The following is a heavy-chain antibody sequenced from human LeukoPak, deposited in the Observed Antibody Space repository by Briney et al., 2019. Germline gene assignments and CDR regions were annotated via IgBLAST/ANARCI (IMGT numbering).Heavy chain of an antibody. CDR1: GYTFTGYY. CDR2: FDPEDGET. CDR3: VTGDANY. J-gene: IGHJ4*02. D-gene: IGHD7-27*01. V-gene: IGHV1-24*01. Sequence: GASVKVSCKASGYTFTGYYMHWVRQAPGKGLEWMGGFDPEDGETIYAQKFQGRVTMTEDTSTDTAYMELSSLRSEDTAVYYCVTGDANYWGQGTLVTVSS.